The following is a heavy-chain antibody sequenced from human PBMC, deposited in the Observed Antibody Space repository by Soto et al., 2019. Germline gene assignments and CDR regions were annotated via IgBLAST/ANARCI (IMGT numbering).Heavy chain of an antibody. CDR3: AKSYYYDMSGYYHNCFDP. CDR1: GFTFSSYA. J-gene: IGHJ5*02. D-gene: IGHD3-22*01. V-gene: IGHV3-30-3*02. Sequence: QVQLVESGGGVVQPGWSLRLSCAASGFTFSSYAMHWIRQAPGKGLEWVAIISFDGSNEYYADSVKGRFTISRDNSKNTLYLQVRGLGAEDTAVYYCAKSYYYDMSGYYHNCFDPWGHVTLVTVSS. CDR2: ISFDGSNE.